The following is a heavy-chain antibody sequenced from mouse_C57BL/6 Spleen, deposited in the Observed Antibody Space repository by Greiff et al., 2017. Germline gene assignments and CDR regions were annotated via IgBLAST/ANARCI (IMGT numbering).Heavy chain of an antibody. V-gene: IGHV1-64*01. Sequence: QVQLQQSGAELVKPGASVKLSCKASGYTFTSYWMHWVKQRPGQGLEWIGMIHPNSGSTNYNEKFKSKATLTVDKSSSTAYMQLSSLTSEDSAVYYCASLYDYAWFAYWGQGTLVTVSA. J-gene: IGHJ3*01. CDR2: IHPNSGST. D-gene: IGHD2-4*01. CDR1: GYTFTSYW. CDR3: ASLYDYAWFAY.